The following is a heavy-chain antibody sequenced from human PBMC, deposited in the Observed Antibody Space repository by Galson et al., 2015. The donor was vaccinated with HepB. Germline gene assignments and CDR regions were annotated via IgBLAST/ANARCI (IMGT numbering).Heavy chain of an antibody. CDR1: GFTLSNFD. V-gene: IGHV3-30*18. CDR3: AKDAGSGQWSGLFDP. Sequence: SLRLSCAASGFTLSNFDMHWVRQAPGKGLEWVAFISYDGSNKSYADSVKGRLTISRDNVKNTVHLQMNNLKPEDTAVYYCAKDAGSGQWSGLFDPWGQGTLVTV. J-gene: IGHJ5*02. D-gene: IGHD2-15*01. CDR2: ISYDGSNK.